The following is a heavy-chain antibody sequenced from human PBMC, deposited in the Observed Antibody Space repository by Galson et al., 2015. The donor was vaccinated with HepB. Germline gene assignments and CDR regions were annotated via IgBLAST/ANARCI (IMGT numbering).Heavy chain of an antibody. Sequence: SLRLSCAASGFNFSTYGMQWVRQAPGKGLEWVSIISYDGRKESYTDSVKGRFTISRDNAKNIVYLQMNSLRVEDSALYYRRWREAHLEYWGQGTLVIVSP. CDR1: GFNFSTYG. J-gene: IGHJ4*02. CDR3: RWREAHLEY. V-gene: IGHV3-30*03. D-gene: IGHD2-15*01. CDR2: ISYDGRKE.